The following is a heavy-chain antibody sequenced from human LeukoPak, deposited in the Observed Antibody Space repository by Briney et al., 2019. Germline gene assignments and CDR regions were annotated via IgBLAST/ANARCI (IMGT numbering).Heavy chain of an antibody. CDR2: FDPEDGET. CDR3: TPHVLRFLEWSNWFDP. V-gene: IGHV1-24*01. CDR1: GYTLTELS. D-gene: IGHD3-3*01. J-gene: IGHJ5*02. Sequence: ASVKVSCKVSGYTLTELSMHWVRQAPGKGLEWMGGFDPEDGETIYAQKFQGRVTMTEDTSTDTAYMELSSLRSEDTAVYYCTPHVLRFLEWSNWFDPWGQGTLVTVSS.